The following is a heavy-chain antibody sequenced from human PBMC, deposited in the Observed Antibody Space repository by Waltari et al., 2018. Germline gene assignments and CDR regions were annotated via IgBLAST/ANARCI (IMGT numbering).Heavy chain of an antibody. CDR2: IIPIFGTA. Sequence: PGQGLEWMGRIIPIFGTANYAQKFQGRVTITADESTSTAYMELSSLRSEDTAVYYCARVAAGTQPHFYYYYGMDVWGQGTTVTVSS. J-gene: IGHJ6*02. D-gene: IGHD6-13*01. CDR3: ARVAAGTQPHFYYYYGMDV. V-gene: IGHV1-69*15.